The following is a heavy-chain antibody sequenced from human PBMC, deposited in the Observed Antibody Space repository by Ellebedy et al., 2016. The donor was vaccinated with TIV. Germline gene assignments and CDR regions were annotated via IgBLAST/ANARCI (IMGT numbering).Heavy chain of an antibody. Sequence: SGPTLVKPTQTLTLTCTFSGFSLSTSGVSVGWIRQPPGKALEWLALIYWDDDKRYSPSLKSRLTITKDTSKNQVVLTMTNMDPVDTATYYCAHHSSGYYGKEAFDIWGQGTMVTVSS. D-gene: IGHD3-22*01. CDR2: IYWDDDK. CDR3: AHHSSGYYGKEAFDI. CDR1: GFSLSTSGVS. V-gene: IGHV2-5*02. J-gene: IGHJ3*02.